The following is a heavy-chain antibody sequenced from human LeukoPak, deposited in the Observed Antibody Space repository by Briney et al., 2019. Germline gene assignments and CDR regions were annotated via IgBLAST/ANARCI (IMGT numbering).Heavy chain of an antibody. D-gene: IGHD1-14*01. CDR1: GFTFSSYS. Sequence: QPGGSLRLSCAASGFTFSSYSMNWVRQAPGKGLEWVSYISSSSSTIYYADSVKGRFTISRDNAKNSLYLQMNSLRAEDTTVYYCARVTPHPTSKFQLGLDYWGQGTLVTVSS. V-gene: IGHV3-48*04. CDR2: ISSSSSTI. CDR3: ARVTPHPTSKFQLGLDY. J-gene: IGHJ4*02.